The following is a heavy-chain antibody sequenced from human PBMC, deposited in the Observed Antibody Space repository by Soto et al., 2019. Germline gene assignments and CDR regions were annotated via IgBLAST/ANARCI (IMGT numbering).Heavy chain of an antibody. D-gene: IGHD6-19*01. J-gene: IGHJ4*02. Sequence: GGSLRLSCAASGFTFSSYEMNWVRQAPGKGLEWVSYISSSGSTIYYADSVKGRFNISRDNAKNSLYLQMNSLRAEDTAVYYCASSAVAGDYWGQGTLVTAPQ. CDR2: ISSSGSTI. V-gene: IGHV3-48*03. CDR1: GFTFSSYE. CDR3: ASSAVAGDY.